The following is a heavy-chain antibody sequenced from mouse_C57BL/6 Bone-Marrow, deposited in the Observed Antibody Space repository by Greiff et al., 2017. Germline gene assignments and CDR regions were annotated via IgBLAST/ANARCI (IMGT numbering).Heavy chain of an antibody. V-gene: IGHV1-50*01. Sequence: QVQLQQPGAELVKPGASVKLSCKASGYTFTSYWMQWVKQRPGQGLEWIGEIDPSDSYTNYNQKFKGKATLTVDTSSSTAYMQLSSLTSEDSAVYYCARYPGHYWGQGTLVTVSA. CDR1: GYTFTSYW. CDR2: IDPSDSYT. CDR3: ARYPGHY. J-gene: IGHJ3*01. D-gene: IGHD3-3*01.